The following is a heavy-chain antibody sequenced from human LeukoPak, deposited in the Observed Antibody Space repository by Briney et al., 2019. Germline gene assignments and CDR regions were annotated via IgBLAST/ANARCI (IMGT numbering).Heavy chain of an antibody. Sequence: SETLSLTCTVSGGSISSYHWSWIRQPPGKGLEWIGYIYYSGSTNYNPSLKSRVTISVDTSKNQFSLKLSSVTAADTAVYYCASTSKGHPYGDSNWFDPWGQGTLVTVSS. CDR3: ASTSKGHPYGDSNWFDP. J-gene: IGHJ5*02. V-gene: IGHV4-59*01. CDR1: GGSISSYH. D-gene: IGHD4-17*01. CDR2: IYYSGST.